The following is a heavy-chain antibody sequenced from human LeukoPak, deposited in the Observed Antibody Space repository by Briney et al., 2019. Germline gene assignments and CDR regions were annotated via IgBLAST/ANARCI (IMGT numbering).Heavy chain of an antibody. D-gene: IGHD4-11*01. V-gene: IGHV3-48*03. CDR2: ISSSGSTI. CDR1: GFTFGSYE. J-gene: IGHJ4*02. CDR3: ARSHPSPVATYTFDY. Sequence: GGSLRLSCAASGFTFGSYEMNWVRQAPGKGLEWVSYISSSGSTIYYADSVKGRFTISRDNAKNSLYLQMNSLRAEDTAVYYCARSHPSPVATYTFDYWGQGTLVTVSS.